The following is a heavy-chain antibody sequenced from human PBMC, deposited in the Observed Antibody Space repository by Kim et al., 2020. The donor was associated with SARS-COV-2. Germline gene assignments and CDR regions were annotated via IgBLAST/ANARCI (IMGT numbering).Heavy chain of an antibody. V-gene: IGHV3-21*01. CDR2: ISSSSSYI. D-gene: IGHD1-26*01. Sequence: GGSLRLSCAASGFTFSSYSMNWVRQAPGKGLEWVSSISSSSSYIYYADSVKGRFTISRDNAKNSLYLQMNSLRAEDTAVYYCARDRGARVGATPYYFDYWGQGTLVTVSS. CDR1: GFTFSSYS. CDR3: ARDRGARVGATPYYFDY. J-gene: IGHJ4*02.